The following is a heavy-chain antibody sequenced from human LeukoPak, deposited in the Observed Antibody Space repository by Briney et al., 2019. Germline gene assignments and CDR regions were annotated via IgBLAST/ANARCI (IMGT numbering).Heavy chain of an antibody. J-gene: IGHJ6*03. D-gene: IGHD3-10*01. CDR2: ICYSGSN. Sequence: SETLSLTCTVSGGSISSSSYYWGWIRQPPGKGLEWTGSICYSGSNYYNPSLKSRVTISVDTSKNQFSLKLRSVTAADTVVYYCARVGHRAGYGSGTHKRQPYYYYYMDVWGKGTTVTVSS. CDR3: ARVGHRAGYGSGTHKRQPYYYYYMDV. CDR1: GGSISSSSYY. V-gene: IGHV4-39*07.